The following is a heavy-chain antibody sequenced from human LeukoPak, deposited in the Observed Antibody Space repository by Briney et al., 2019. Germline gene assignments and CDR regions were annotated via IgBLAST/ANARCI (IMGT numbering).Heavy chain of an antibody. CDR2: ISPWSDYI. CDR1: GFDFSSYS. V-gene: IGHV3-21*01. Sequence: PGGSLRLSCAASGFDFSSYSMNWVRQAPGKGLEWVSAISPWSDYIYYVDSVKGRFTISRDYAKNSLYLQMNSLRAEDTAVYYCAREPSLAVAAPFDYWGQGTLVTVSS. J-gene: IGHJ4*02. D-gene: IGHD6-19*01. CDR3: AREPSLAVAAPFDY.